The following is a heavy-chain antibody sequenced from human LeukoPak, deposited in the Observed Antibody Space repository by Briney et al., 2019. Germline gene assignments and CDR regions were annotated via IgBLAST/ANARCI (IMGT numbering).Heavy chain of an antibody. D-gene: IGHD4-11*01. CDR2: ISDYSGNT. V-gene: IGHV1-18*01. Sequence: GASVKVSCKASGYSLSSNGISWARQAPGQGLEWMGWISDYSGNTKYAQNFQDRVTLTTDRSTNTAYMELRSLRSDDTAVYYCAREGATVYYFDPWGQGTLVTVSS. J-gene: IGHJ4*02. CDR3: AREGATVYYFDP. CDR1: GYSLSSNG.